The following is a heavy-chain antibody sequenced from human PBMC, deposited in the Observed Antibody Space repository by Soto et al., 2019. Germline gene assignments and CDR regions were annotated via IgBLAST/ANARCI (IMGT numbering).Heavy chain of an antibody. CDR2: ISGSGGST. V-gene: IGHV3-23*01. D-gene: IGHD6-13*01. Sequence: PGGSLRLSCAASGFTLSSYAMSWVRQAPGKGLEWVSAISGSGGSTYYADSVKGRFTISRDNSKNTLYLQMNSLRAEDTAVYYCANLPVHIGIAAAGSKNYYYGMDVWGQGTTVTVSS. CDR3: ANLPVHIGIAAAGSKNYYYGMDV. CDR1: GFTLSSYA. J-gene: IGHJ6*02.